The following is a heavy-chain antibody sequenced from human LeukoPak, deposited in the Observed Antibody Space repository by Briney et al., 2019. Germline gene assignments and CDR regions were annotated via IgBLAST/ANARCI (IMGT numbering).Heavy chain of an antibody. D-gene: IGHD3-10*01. Sequence: GGSLRLSCAASGFTLSSYAMTWVRQAPGRGLEWVSSVDGGGGGTYYADSVKGRFTISRDNSKNTLYLQMNSLRAEDTAVYYCARSYGSGIYYFDYWGQGTLVTVSS. J-gene: IGHJ4*02. CDR1: GFTLSSYA. CDR3: ARSYGSGIYYFDY. V-gene: IGHV3-23*01. CDR2: VDGGGGGT.